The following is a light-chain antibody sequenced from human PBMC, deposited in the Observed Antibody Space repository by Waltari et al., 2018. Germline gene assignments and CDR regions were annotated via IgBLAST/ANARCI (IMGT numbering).Light chain of an antibody. CDR3: CSYAGSYTLI. CDR1: SRDVGGYNY. V-gene: IGLV2-11*01. J-gene: IGLJ2*01. CDR2: DVS. Sequence: QSALTQPRPVAGSPGQSVTISCTGPSRDVGGYNYVPWYQQHPGKVPKLIIFDVSTRPSGVTNRFSGSKSGNTASLTISGLLAEDEADYYCCSYAGSYTLIFGGGTKMTVL.